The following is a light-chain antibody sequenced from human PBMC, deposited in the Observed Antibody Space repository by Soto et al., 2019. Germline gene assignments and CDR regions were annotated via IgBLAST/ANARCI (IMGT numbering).Light chain of an antibody. CDR2: DAS. CDR1: QSISDW. CDR3: QQYKSYLRT. V-gene: IGKV1-5*01. Sequence: DIQMTQSPSTLSASVGDRVNISCRASQSISDWLAWYQQKPGKAPKLLIYDASTLQSGVPSRFSGSGSGTEFTLTINSLQPEDFATYYCQQYKSYLRTFGQGTKVDIK. J-gene: IGKJ1*01.